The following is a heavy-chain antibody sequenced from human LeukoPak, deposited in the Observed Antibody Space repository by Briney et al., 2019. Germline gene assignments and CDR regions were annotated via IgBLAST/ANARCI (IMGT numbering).Heavy chain of an antibody. CDR2: INSDGSKI. D-gene: IGHD4-17*01. CDR3: ARDLYGDYWYFDL. V-gene: IGHV3-74*01. CDR1: GFTFSSYW. Sequence: GGSLRLSCAASGFTFSSYWIHWVRQAPGKGLVWVSRINSDGSKIRYADSVKGRFTISRDNAKNTVYLQMNSLRAEDTAIYYCARDLYGDYWYFDLWGHGTLVTVSS. J-gene: IGHJ2*01.